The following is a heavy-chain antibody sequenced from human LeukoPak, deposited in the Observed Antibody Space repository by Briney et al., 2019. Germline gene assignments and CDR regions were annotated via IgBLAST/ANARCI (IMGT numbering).Heavy chain of an antibody. CDR1: GGSISSSSYY. Sequence: PSETLSLTCTVSGGSISSSSYYWGWIRQPPGKGLEWIGYIYYSGSTNYNPSLKSRVTISVDTSKNQFSLKLSSVTAADTAVYYCARDLWYYYDSSVRSDAFDIWGQGTMVTVSS. D-gene: IGHD3-22*01. CDR2: IYYSGST. J-gene: IGHJ3*02. CDR3: ARDLWYYYDSSVRSDAFDI. V-gene: IGHV4-61*01.